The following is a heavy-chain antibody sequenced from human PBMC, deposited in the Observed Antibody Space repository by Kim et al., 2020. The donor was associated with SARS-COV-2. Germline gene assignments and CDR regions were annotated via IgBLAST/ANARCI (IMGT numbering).Heavy chain of an antibody. J-gene: IGHJ3*02. CDR2: ISSSSSTI. CDR1: GFTFSSYS. V-gene: IGHV3-48*02. CDR3: SAAAALNGAFDI. D-gene: IGHD6-13*01. Sequence: GGSLRLSCAASGFTFSSYSMNWVRQAPGKGLEWVSYISSSSSTIYYADSVKGRFTISRDNAKNSLYLQMNSLRDEDTAVYYCSAAAALNGAFDIWGQGTMVTVSS.